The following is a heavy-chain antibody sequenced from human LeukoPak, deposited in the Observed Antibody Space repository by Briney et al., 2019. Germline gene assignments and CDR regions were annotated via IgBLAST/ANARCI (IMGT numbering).Heavy chain of an antibody. CDR2: IYYSGST. CDR1: GGSISSYC. J-gene: IGHJ4*02. CDR3: ARFGSGWYGAAV. D-gene: IGHD6-19*01. Sequence: PSETLSLTCTVSGGSISSYCWSWIRQPPGKGLEWIGYIYYSGSTNYNPSLKSRVTISVDTSKNQFSLKLSSVTAADTAVYYCARFGSGWYGAAVWGQGILVTVSS. V-gene: IGHV4-59*01.